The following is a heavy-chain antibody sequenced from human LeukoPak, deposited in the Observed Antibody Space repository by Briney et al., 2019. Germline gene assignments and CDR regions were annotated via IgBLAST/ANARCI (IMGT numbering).Heavy chain of an antibody. D-gene: IGHD1-14*01. Sequence: PSETLSLTCAVSGGSISSSNWWSWVGQPPGRGLEWIGEIYHSGSTNYNPSLKSRVTISVDKSKNQFSLKLSSVTAADTAVYYCARDPATEPHMDVWGKGTTVTVSS. J-gene: IGHJ6*03. CDR3: ARDPATEPHMDV. V-gene: IGHV4-4*02. CDR2: IYHSGST. CDR1: GGSISSSNW.